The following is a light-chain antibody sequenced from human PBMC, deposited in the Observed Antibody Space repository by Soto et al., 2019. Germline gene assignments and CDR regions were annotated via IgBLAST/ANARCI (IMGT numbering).Light chain of an antibody. CDR3: AAWDDSLSGWV. CDR1: SSNIGSNY. CDR2: RNN. Sequence: QSVLTQPPSASGTPGQRVTISCSGSSSNIGSNYVYWYQQLPGTAPKLLSYRNNQRPSGVPDRFSGSKSVTSASLAISGRRSEDEADYYCAAWDDSLSGWVFGGGTKVTVL. V-gene: IGLV1-47*01. J-gene: IGLJ3*02.